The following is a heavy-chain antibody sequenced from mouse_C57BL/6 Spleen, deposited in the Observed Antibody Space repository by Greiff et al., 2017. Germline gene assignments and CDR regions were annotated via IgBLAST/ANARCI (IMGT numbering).Heavy chain of an antibody. J-gene: IGHJ2*01. Sequence: QVQLKQPGAELVRPGTSVKLSCKASGYTFTSYWMHWVKQRPGQGLEWIGVIDPSDSYTNYNQKFKGKATLTVDTSSSTAYIQLSSLTSEDSAVYYCARGLGRAFDYWGQGTTLTVSS. CDR1: GYTFTSYW. D-gene: IGHD4-1*01. CDR3: ARGLGRAFDY. V-gene: IGHV1-59*01. CDR2: IDPSDSYT.